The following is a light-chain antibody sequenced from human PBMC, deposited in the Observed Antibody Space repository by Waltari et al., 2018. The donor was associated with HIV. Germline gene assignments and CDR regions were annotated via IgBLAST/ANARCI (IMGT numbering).Light chain of an antibody. CDR3: SVWDDSLSVQV. V-gene: IGLV1-47*01. J-gene: IGLJ3*02. CDR2: SNN. CDR1: NSNIGKNG. Sequence: QSVLIQSPSMSGTPGQSITISCSGSNSNIGKNGVYWHQQFPGTAPKVLIYSNNGRPSGVPDRFAGSKSGTSASLAISGLRSEDEADYYCSVWDDSLSVQVFGGGTKLTVL.